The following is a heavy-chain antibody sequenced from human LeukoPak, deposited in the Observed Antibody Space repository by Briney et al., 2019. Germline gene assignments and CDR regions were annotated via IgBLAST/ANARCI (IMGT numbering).Heavy chain of an antibody. CDR1: GFTFSNFA. CDR2: ISGSGST. D-gene: IGHD3-3*01. J-gene: IGHJ4*02. V-gene: IGHV3-23*01. Sequence: GGSLRLSCTASGFTFSNFAMNWVRQTPGKGLEWVSVISGSGSTYYADSVRGRFTGSRDNSKHTMSLQMNTLRAEDTAVYYCARGITAFGVPGATYYFDYWGQGTLVTVSS. CDR3: ARGITAFGVPGATYYFDY.